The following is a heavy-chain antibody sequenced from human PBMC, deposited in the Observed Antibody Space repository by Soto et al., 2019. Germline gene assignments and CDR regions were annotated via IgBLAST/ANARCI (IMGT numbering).Heavy chain of an antibody. CDR3: ARGLASEKVDS. CDR2: IYDSGST. V-gene: IGHV4-30-4*01. D-gene: IGHD6-19*01. CDR1: GGSISTNYYC. Sequence: QVQLQESGPGLVKPSQTLSLPCTGSGGSISTNYYCWSCIRQSPGKGLEWIGHIYDSGSTYNNPSPESRVTISVDTSKIPFSMKLSPVTAADTAVYYCARGLASEKVDSWGQGTLVTVSS. J-gene: IGHJ4*02.